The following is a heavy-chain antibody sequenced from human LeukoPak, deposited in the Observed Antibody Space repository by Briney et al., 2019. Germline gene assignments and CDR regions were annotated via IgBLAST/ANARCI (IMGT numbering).Heavy chain of an antibody. CDR3: ARRVPGYSSSWTDY. D-gene: IGHD6-13*01. V-gene: IGHV1-18*01. CDR2: ISAYNGNT. CDR1: GYTFTSYG. Sequence: ASVKVSCKASGYTFTSYGISWVRQAPGQGLEWMGWISAYNGNTNYAQKLQGRVTMTTDTSTSTAYMELRSLRSDDTAVYYCARRVPGYSSSWTDYWGQGTLVTVSS. J-gene: IGHJ4*02.